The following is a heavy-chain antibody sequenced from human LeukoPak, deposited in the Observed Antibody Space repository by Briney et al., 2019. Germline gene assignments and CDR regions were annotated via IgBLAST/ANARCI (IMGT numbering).Heavy chain of an antibody. CDR3: ARHVSTGTYPLDY. Sequence: PSETLSLTCTVSGGSISSYYWSWIRQPPGKGLEWIGYISSCGNTNYNPSLKSRVTISVDTSKSQFSLYLSSVTAADTAVYYCARHVSTGTYPLDYWGQGTLVTVSS. CDR1: GGSISSYY. J-gene: IGHJ4*02. V-gene: IGHV4-59*08. D-gene: IGHD1-26*01. CDR2: ISSCGNT.